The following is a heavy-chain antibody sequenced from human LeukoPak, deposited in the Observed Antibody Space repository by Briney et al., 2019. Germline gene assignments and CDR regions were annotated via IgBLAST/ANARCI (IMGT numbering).Heavy chain of an antibody. V-gene: IGHV4-61*02. CDR1: GGSISSGSYY. D-gene: IGHD6-19*01. J-gene: IGHJ5*02. CDR3: ARHSWYSSGWQGYNWFDP. Sequence: PSETLSLTCTVSGGSISSGSYYWNWIRQPAGKGLEWIGRIYTSGSTKYNPSLKRRVTISVDTSKNQFSLKLSSVTAADTAVYYCARHSWYSSGWQGYNWFDPWGQGTLVTVSS. CDR2: IYTSGST.